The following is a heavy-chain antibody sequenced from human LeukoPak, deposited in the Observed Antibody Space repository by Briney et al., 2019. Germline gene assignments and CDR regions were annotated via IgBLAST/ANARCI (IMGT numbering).Heavy chain of an antibody. CDR1: GFTFSDYA. CDR3: ARSVPDYTRFDY. V-gene: IGHV3-23*05. CDR2: FKTKYSQV. J-gene: IGHJ4*02. D-gene: IGHD4-11*01. Sequence: GGSLRLSCVASGFTFSDYAMNWVRQAPGKGLEWASTFKTKYSQVYYAESVRGRFTISTDNSEKTVYLQMNSLRAEDTALYYCARSVPDYTRFDYWGQGALVTVSS.